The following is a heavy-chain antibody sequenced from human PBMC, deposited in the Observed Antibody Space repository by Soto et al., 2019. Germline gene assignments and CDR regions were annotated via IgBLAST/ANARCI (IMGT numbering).Heavy chain of an antibody. CDR3: ARGGYRGYDVSPRVEYFQH. Sequence: ASVKVSCKASGYTFTSYGISWVRQAPGEGLEWMGWISAYNGNTNYAQKLQGRVTMTTDTCTSTAYMELRSLRSDDTAVYYCARGGYRGYDVSPRVEYFQHWGQGTLVTVSS. CDR2: ISAYNGNT. D-gene: IGHD5-12*01. J-gene: IGHJ1*01. CDR1: GYTFTSYG. V-gene: IGHV1-18*01.